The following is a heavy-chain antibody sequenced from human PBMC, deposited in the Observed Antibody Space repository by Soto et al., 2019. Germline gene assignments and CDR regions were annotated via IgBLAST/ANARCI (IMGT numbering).Heavy chain of an antibody. CDR3: ARWPITIFGGAPTSAAYWYYGMDV. Sequence: ASVKVSCKASGYNFTSYYMHWVRQAPGQGLEWMGILNPSGGSTSYAQKFQGRVTMTRDTSTSTVYMELSSLRSEDTAVYYCARWPITIFGGAPTSAAYWYYGMDVGGQGTTVTVPS. CDR1: GYNFTSYY. D-gene: IGHD3-3*01. V-gene: IGHV1-46*01. CDR2: LNPSGGST. J-gene: IGHJ6*02.